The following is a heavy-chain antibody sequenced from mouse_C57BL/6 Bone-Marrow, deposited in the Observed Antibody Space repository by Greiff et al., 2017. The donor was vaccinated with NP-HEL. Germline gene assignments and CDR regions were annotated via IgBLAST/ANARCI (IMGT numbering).Heavy chain of an antibody. Sequence: EVKLKESGPELVKPGASVKISCKASGYSFTGYYMNWVKQSPEKSLEWIGEINPSTGGTTYNQKFKAKATLTVDKSSSTAYMQLKSLTSEDSAVYYCARDLMAGFAYWGQGTLVTVSA. D-gene: IGHD1-1*02. CDR2: INPSTGGT. V-gene: IGHV1-42*01. CDR3: ARDLMAGFAY. J-gene: IGHJ3*01. CDR1: GYSFTGYY.